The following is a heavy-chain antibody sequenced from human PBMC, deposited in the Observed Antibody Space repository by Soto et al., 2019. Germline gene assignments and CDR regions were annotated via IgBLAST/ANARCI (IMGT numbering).Heavy chain of an antibody. D-gene: IGHD2-21*02. J-gene: IGHJ4*02. Sequence: PGGSLRLSCAASGFTFSSHGMHWVRQAPGKGLEWVAVTSNDGSIEYYVDSVKGRFTISRDNSKNTLFLQMNSLRAEDTAMYYCAKEVQCNSLDCRYHFDFRGQGTLVTVSS. CDR3: AKEVQCNSLDCRYHFDF. CDR1: GFTFSSHG. V-gene: IGHV3-30*18. CDR2: TSNDGSIE.